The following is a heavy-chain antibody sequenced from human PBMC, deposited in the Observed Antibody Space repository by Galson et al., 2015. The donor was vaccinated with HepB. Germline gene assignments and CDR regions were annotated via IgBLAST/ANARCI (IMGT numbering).Heavy chain of an antibody. D-gene: IGHD5-18*01. Sequence: TLSLTCTVSGGSISSYYWSRIRQPPGKGLEWIGYIYYSGSTNYNPSLKSRVTISVDTSKNQFSLKLSSVTAADTAVCYCARLDTAMVTTFDYWGQGTLVTVSS. V-gene: IGHV4-59*01. J-gene: IGHJ4*02. CDR3: ARLDTAMVTTFDY. CDR2: IYYSGST. CDR1: GGSISSYY.